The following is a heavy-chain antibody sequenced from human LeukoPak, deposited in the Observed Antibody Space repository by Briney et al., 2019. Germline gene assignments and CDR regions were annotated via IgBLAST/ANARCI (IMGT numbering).Heavy chain of an antibody. V-gene: IGHV4-59*01. D-gene: IGHD5-24*01. CDR1: GGSISSYY. J-gene: IGHJ6*03. Sequence: SETLSLTRTVSGGSISSYYWSWIRQPPGKGLEWIGYIYNSGSTNYNPSLKSRVTISVDTSKNQFSLKLSSVTAADTAVYYCAGGYKYAYYNYYYMDVWGKGTTVTVSS. CDR3: AGGYKYAYYNYYYMDV. CDR2: IYNSGST.